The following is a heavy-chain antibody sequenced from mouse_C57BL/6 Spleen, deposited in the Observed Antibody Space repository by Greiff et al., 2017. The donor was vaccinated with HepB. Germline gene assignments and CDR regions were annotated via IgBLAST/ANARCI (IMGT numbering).Heavy chain of an antibody. CDR2: IDPNSGGT. Sequence: QVQLQQSGAELVKPGASVKLSCKASGYTFTSYWMHWVKQRPGRGLEWIGGIDPNSGGTKYNEKFKSKATLTVDKPSSTAYMQLSSLTSEDSAVYYCASPDSSGYFDYWGQGTTLTVSS. CDR3: ASPDSSGYFDY. J-gene: IGHJ2*01. V-gene: IGHV1-72*01. CDR1: GYTFTSYW. D-gene: IGHD3-2*02.